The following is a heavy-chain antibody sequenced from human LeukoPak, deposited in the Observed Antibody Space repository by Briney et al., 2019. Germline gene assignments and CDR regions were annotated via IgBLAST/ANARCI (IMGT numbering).Heavy chain of an antibody. D-gene: IGHD4-17*01. Sequence: PSETLSLTCTVSGGSISSSSYYWGWIRQPPGKGLEWIGSIYYSGSTYYNPSLKSRVTISVDTSKNQFSLKLSSVTAADTAVYYCARGAYQTIDYGDYGWVGFDYWGQGTLVTVSS. CDR3: ARGAYQTIDYGDYGWVGFDY. CDR2: IYYSGST. CDR1: GGSISSSSYY. J-gene: IGHJ4*02. V-gene: IGHV4-39*01.